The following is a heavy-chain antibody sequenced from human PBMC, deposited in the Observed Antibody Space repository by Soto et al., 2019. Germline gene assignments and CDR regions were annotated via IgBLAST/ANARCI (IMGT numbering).Heavy chain of an antibody. CDR1: GLKFRGYG. D-gene: IGHD3-3*01. CDR3: AIAPFSDFCSGYVAADFDY. V-gene: IGHV3-23*01. CDR2: ITGSCRST. J-gene: IGHJ4*02. Sequence: AAGLKFRGYGMSRIRKEKGKGLDCVSAITGSCRSTYYAVSVKCRFTTSRDNSKNTLYLQMNSLRAEDTAVYYCAIAPFSDFCSGYVAADFDYWGQRSLVTVSS.